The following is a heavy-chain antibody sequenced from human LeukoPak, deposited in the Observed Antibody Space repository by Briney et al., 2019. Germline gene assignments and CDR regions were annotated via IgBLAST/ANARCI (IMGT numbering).Heavy chain of an antibody. J-gene: IGHJ6*02. CDR3: AKDFRQWSGLVSYGMDV. Sequence: PGGSLRLSCAASGFTFDDYAMHWVRQAPGKGLEWVSGISWNSGSIGYADSVKGRFTISRDNPKNSLYLQMNSLRAEDTALYYCAKDFRQWSGLVSYGMDVWGQGTTVTVSS. V-gene: IGHV3-9*01. D-gene: IGHD2-15*01. CDR1: GFTFDDYA. CDR2: ISWNSGSI.